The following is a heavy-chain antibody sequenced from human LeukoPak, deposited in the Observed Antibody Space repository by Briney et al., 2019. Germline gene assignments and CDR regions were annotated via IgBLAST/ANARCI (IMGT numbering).Heavy chain of an antibody. CDR2: IIPILGIA. CDR1: GGTFSSYA. J-gene: IGHJ3*02. Sequence: ASVKVSCKASGGTFSSYAISWVRQAPGQGLEWMGRIIPILGIANYAQKFQGRVTMTRNTSISTAYMELSSLRSEDTAVYYCALEDSSGYGAFDIWGQGTMVTVSS. V-gene: IGHV1-69*04. CDR3: ALEDSSGYGAFDI. D-gene: IGHD3-22*01.